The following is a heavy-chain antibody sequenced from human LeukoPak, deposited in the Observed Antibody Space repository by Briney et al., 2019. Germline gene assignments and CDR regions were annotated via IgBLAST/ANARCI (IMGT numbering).Heavy chain of an antibody. CDR2: INPNSGGT. D-gene: IGHD6-13*01. CDR1: GYTFTGYY. CDR3: ARAYSSSWYPYYYYYMDV. V-gene: IGHV1-2*02. Sequence: ASVKVSCKASGYTFTGYYMHWVRQAPGQGLEWMGWINPNSGGTNYAQKFQGRVTMTRDTSISTAYMELSRLRSDDTAVYYCARAYSSSWYPYYYYYMDVWGKGTTVTVSS. J-gene: IGHJ6*03.